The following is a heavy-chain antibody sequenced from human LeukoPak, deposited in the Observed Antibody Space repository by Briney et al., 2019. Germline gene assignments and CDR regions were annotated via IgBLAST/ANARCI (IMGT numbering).Heavy chain of an antibody. CDR3: ATTTIRLGY. CDR1: GGSISSYY. Sequence: SETLSLTCSVSGGSISSYYWSWIRQPPGKGLEWIGYIYYSGRTNYNPSLKSRVTISIDTSKNQFSLKLSSVTAADTAVYYCATTTIRLGYWGQGTLVTVSS. CDR2: IYYSGRT. D-gene: IGHD1-1*01. J-gene: IGHJ4*02. V-gene: IGHV4-59*08.